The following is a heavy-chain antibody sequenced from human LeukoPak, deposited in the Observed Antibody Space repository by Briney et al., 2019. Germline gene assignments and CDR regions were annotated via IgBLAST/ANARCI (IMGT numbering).Heavy chain of an antibody. D-gene: IGHD2-15*01. CDR2: INHSGST. J-gene: IGHJ5*02. CDR1: GGSFSGYY. V-gene: IGHV4-34*01. CDR3: ARGIERIEWFDP. Sequence: SETLSLTCAVYGGSFSGYYWSWIRQPPGKGLEWIGEINHSGSTNYNPSLKSRVTISVDTSKNQFSLKLSSVTAADTAVYYCARGIERIEWFDPWGQGTLVTVSS.